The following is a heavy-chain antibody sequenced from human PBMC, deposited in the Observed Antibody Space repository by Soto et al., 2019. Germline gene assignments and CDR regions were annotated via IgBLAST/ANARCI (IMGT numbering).Heavy chain of an antibody. CDR2: ISAYNVNT. Sequence: QVQLVQSGAEVKKPGASVKVSCKSSGYSFFTYGIAWVRQAPGQGLEWMGWISAYNVNTHYAQKLQGRVSMTIEMSTRTAYTELRSLRSDDTAVYYCARPQGAPGYYYGLDVWGQGTTVTVS. J-gene: IGHJ6*02. CDR1: GYSFFTYG. V-gene: IGHV1-18*01. CDR3: ARPQGAPGYYYGLDV. D-gene: IGHD3-16*01.